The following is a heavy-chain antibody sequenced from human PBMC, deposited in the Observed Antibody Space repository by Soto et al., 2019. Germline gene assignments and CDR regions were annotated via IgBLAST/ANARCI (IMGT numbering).Heavy chain of an antibody. J-gene: IGHJ4*02. D-gene: IGHD6-19*01. CDR1: GGSISSSSYY. Sequence: PSETLSLTCTVSGGSISSSSYYWGWIRQPPGKGLEWIGSIYYSGSTYYNPSLKSRVTISVDTSKNQFSLKLSSVTAADTAVYYCARQGQWLDGSYFVYWGQGTLVTVSS. V-gene: IGHV4-39*01. CDR3: ARQGQWLDGSYFVY. CDR2: IYYSGST.